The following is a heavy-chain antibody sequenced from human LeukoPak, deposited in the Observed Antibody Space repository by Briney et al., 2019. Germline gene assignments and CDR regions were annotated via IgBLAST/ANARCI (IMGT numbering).Heavy chain of an antibody. D-gene: IGHD3-16*01. J-gene: IGHJ4*02. CDR2: ISYSGSPI. V-gene: IGHV3-11*04. CDR1: GFRFSDYY. Sequence: GGSLRLSCGASGFRFSDYYMAWIRQAPGKGLEWISYISYSGSPIDYADSMKGRFTISRDNAKNSLYLQMDSLRVEDTAVYDCARGLYSYDYWGQGTLVTVSS. CDR3: ARGLYSYDY.